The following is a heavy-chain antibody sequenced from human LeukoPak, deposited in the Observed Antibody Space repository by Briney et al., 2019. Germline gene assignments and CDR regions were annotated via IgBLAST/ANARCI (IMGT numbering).Heavy chain of an antibody. D-gene: IGHD3/OR15-3a*01. Sequence: ETLSLTCAVYGGSFSGYYWSWIRQPPGKGLEWVSAISGSGGSTYYADSVKGRFTISRDNSKNTLYLQMNSLRAEDTAVYYCAKEGLVFFYYYYMDVWGKGTTVTVSS. CDR3: AKEGLVFFYYYYMDV. J-gene: IGHJ6*03. CDR2: ISGSGGST. CDR1: GGSFSGYY. V-gene: IGHV3-23*01.